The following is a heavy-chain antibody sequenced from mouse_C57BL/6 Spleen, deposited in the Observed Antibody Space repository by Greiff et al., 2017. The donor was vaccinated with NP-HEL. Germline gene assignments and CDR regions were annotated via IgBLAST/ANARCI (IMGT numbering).Heavy chain of an antibody. V-gene: IGHV5-9*01. CDR1: GFTFSSYT. CDR2: ISGGGGNT. D-gene: IGHD2-4*01. CDR3: ARQGDDYLYYFDY. Sequence: DVKLVESGGGLVKPGGSLKLSCAASGFTFSSYTMSWVRQTPEKRLEWVATISGGGGNTYYPDSVKGRFTISRDNAKNTLYLQMSRLRSEDTALYYCARQGDDYLYYFDYWGQGTTLTVSS. J-gene: IGHJ2*01.